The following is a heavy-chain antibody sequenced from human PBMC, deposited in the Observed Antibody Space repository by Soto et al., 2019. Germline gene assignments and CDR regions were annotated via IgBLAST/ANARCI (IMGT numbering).Heavy chain of an antibody. CDR3: ARVHYDILTGFDY. Sequence: QVQLQQWGAGLLKPSETLSLTCAVYGGSFSGYYWSWIRQHPGKGLEWIGEINHSGSTNYNPSLKSRVTISVDTSKNQFSLKLSSVTAADTAVYYCARVHYDILTGFDYWGQGTLVTVSS. D-gene: IGHD3-9*01. V-gene: IGHV4-34*01. J-gene: IGHJ4*02. CDR2: INHSGST. CDR1: GGSFSGYY.